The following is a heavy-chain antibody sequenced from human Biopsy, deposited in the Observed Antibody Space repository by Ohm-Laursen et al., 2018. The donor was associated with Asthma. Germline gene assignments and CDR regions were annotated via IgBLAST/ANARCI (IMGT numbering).Heavy chain of an antibody. Sequence: SLRLSCAASGFSFSNFGMHWVRQAPGKGLVWVSRINVEGTTTNYADSVKGRFTISRDNAKNSLYLQMNSLRAEDTAVYYCARAYGGSFFSGSFDIWGQGTVVSVSS. D-gene: IGHD4-23*01. J-gene: IGHJ3*02. CDR3: ARAYGGSFFSGSFDI. CDR2: INVEGTTT. CDR1: GFSFSNFG. V-gene: IGHV3-74*01.